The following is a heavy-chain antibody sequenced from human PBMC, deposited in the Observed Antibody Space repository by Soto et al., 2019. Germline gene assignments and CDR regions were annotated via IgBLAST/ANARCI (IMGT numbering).Heavy chain of an antibody. CDR3: ARENYYDSSGYYYGSSYIYYYYGMDV. V-gene: IGHV3-33*01. D-gene: IGHD3-22*01. Sequence: GGSLRLSCAASGFTFSSYGMHWVRQAPGKGLEWVAVIWYDGSNKYYADSVKGRFTISRDNSKNTLYLQMNSLRAEDTAVYYCARENYYDSSGYYYGSSYIYYYYGMDVWGQGTTVTVSS. J-gene: IGHJ6*02. CDR1: GFTFSSYG. CDR2: IWYDGSNK.